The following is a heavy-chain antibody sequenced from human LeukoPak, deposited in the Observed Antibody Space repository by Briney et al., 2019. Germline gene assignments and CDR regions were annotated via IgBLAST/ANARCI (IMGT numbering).Heavy chain of an antibody. Sequence: PSETLSLTXTVSGGSISSSSYYWGWIRQSPGKGLEWIGSIFYSGTTYYNPSLKSRVTISVDTSKNQFSLKLSSVTAADTAVYYCGAFGVVVIRYYFDYWGQGTLVTVSS. CDR2: IFYSGTT. CDR3: GAFGVVVIRYYFDY. V-gene: IGHV4-39*01. D-gene: IGHD3-22*01. CDR1: GGSISSSSYY. J-gene: IGHJ4*02.